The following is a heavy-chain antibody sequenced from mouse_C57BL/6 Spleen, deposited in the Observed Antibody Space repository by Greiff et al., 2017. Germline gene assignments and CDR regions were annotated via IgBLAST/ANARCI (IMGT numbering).Heavy chain of an antibody. J-gene: IGHJ3*01. CDR3: ARGGGNLPSGFAY. CDR1: GYSITSGYY. Sequence: DVKLQESGPGLVKPSQSLSLTCSVTGYSITSGYYWNWIRQFPGNKLEWMGYISYDGSNNYNPSLKNRISITRDISTNQFFLKLNSVTTEDTATYYCARGGGNLPSGFAYWGQGTLVTVSA. V-gene: IGHV3-6*01. D-gene: IGHD2-1*01. CDR2: ISYDGSN.